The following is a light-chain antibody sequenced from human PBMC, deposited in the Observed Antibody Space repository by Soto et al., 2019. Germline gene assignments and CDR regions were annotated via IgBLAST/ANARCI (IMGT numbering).Light chain of an antibody. V-gene: IGKV1-5*03. CDR1: QSISRY. Sequence: DIQMTQSPSTLSASVGDRVTITCRASQSISRYLAWYQQEPGKAPKLLIYKESDLESGVPSRFRGSGSGTEFTLTISSLKPDDFATYYCQQYNTLGGTFGQGTKVEI. J-gene: IGKJ1*01. CDR3: QQYNTLGGT. CDR2: KES.